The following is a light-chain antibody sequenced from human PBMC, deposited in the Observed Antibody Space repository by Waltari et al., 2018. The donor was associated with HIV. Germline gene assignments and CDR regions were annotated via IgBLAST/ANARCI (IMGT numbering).Light chain of an antibody. J-gene: IGLJ2*01. Sequence: SLLTQPPSVSAAPGQTVTLYGPGRSSTLATTLVSWYQYLSGAAPKLLIYDNNQRPSGIPDRFSGSKAGTSATLGITGRQTGDEADYYCGTWDSSLSGVVFGGGTMLTVL. CDR3: GTWDSSLSGVV. V-gene: IGLV1-51*01. CDR2: DNN. CDR1: SSTLATTL.